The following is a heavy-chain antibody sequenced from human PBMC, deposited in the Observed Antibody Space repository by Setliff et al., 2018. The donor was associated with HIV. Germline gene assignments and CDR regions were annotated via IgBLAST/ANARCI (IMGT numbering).Heavy chain of an antibody. CDR2: VDYSGTP. J-gene: IGHJ6*02. CDR3: ARHNVITYGGLIYDYLYYGLDV. V-gene: IGHV4-59*11. CDR1: GDSLGSHY. D-gene: IGHD3-16*02. Sequence: SETLSLTCSVSGDSLGSHYWSWVRQPPGKGLEWIGSVDYSGTPNYSPSLKRRVTTSLDTSKNEISLKVTAVTAADTAGYYCARHNVITYGGLIYDYLYYGLDVWGRGTPVTVSS.